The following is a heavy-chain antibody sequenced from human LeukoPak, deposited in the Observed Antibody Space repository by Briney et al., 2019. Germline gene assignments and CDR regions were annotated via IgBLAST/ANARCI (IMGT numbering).Heavy chain of an antibody. Sequence: SQTLSLTCAISGDSVSSNSAAWNWIRQSPSRGLEWLGRTYYRSGWYNDYAVSVKSRITINPDTSKNQYSRHLNSLTPEDTAVYYCARDDSSGYYYFDYWGQGTLVTVSS. D-gene: IGHD3-22*01. J-gene: IGHJ4*02. V-gene: IGHV6-1*01. CDR2: TYYRSGWYN. CDR3: ARDDSSGYYYFDY. CDR1: GDSVSSNSAA.